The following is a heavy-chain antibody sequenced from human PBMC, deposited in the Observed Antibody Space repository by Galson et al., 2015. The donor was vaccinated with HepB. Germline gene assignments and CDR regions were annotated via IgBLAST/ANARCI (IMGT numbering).Heavy chain of an antibody. J-gene: IGHJ4*02. V-gene: IGHV3-23*01. CDR3: TSPHAMRSCTTTSCSDY. Sequence: SLRLSCAASGFTFSNYVIAWVRQTPSKGLDWVSIVGTTSDTYYADSMKGRFTISRDNFKSMVYLQMNSLRAEDTAIYYCTSPHAMRSCTTTSCSDYWGQGTLVTVSS. D-gene: IGHD2-2*01. CDR1: GFTFSNYV. CDR2: IVGTTSDT.